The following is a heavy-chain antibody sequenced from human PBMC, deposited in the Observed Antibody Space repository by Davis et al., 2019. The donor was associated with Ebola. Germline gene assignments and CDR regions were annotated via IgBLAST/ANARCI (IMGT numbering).Heavy chain of an antibody. Sequence: GESLKTPCASPGFTFSSYAMRWGRQAPGQGLEWVSAISRSGGSTYYADSVKGRFTISRDNSKNTLYLQMNSLRAEDTDVYYCAKVEDFGVVLAWFDPWGQGTLVTVSS. V-gene: IGHV3-23*01. D-gene: IGHD3-3*01. J-gene: IGHJ5*02. CDR3: AKVEDFGVVLAWFDP. CDR1: GFTFSSYA. CDR2: ISRSGGST.